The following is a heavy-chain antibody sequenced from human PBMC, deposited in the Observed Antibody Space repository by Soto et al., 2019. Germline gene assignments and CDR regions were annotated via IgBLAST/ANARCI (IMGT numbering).Heavy chain of an antibody. Sequence: SETLSLTCTVSGGSISSSSYYWGWIRQPPGKGLEWIGSIYYSGSTYYNPSLKSRVTISVDTSKNQFSLKLSSVTAADTAVYYCASNDENTYYDFWSGYFSGPFSYWGQGTLVTVSS. CDR2: IYYSGST. CDR3: ASNDENTYYDFWSGYFSGPFSY. D-gene: IGHD3-3*01. J-gene: IGHJ4*02. CDR1: GGSISSSSYY. V-gene: IGHV4-39*01.